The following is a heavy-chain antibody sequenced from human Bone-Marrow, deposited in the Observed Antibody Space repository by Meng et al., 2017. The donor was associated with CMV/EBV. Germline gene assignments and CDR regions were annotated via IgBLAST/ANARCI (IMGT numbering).Heavy chain of an antibody. CDR1: GGTFSSYA. V-gene: IGHV1-69*05. CDR2: IIPTFGTA. D-gene: IGHD3-16*01. Sequence: SVKVSCKASGGTFSSYAISWVRQAPGQGLEWMGGIIPTFGTANYAQKFQGRVTITTDESTSTAYMELSSLRSEDTAVYYCASPGGSLYYYGMDVWGQGTTVTVSS. CDR3: ASPGGSLYYYGMDV. J-gene: IGHJ6*02.